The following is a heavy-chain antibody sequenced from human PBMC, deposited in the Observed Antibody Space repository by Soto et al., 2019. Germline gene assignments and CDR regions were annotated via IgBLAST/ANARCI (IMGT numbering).Heavy chain of an antibody. J-gene: IGHJ6*02. Sequence: EVQLLESGGGLVQPGGSLRLSCAAGGFTFNSYAMTWVRQAPGKGLEWVSTISDSGGTTYYAGSVKGRFTISRDNSKNTLYLQMNSLRAEDTAIYYCAKGHSSSNQRNFYYYGMDVWGQGTTVTVSS. D-gene: IGHD6-6*01. CDR1: GFTFNSYA. CDR2: ISDSGGTT. V-gene: IGHV3-23*01. CDR3: AKGHSSSNQRNFYYYGMDV.